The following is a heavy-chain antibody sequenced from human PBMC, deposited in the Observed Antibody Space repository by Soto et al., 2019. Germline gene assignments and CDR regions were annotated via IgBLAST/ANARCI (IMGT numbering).Heavy chain of an antibody. CDR3: AAWYYYGSGWSAGMDV. CDR1: GGSISSSSYY. D-gene: IGHD3-10*01. CDR2: IYYSGST. Sequence: QLQLQESGPGLVKPSETLSLTCTVSGGSISSSSYYWGWIRQPPGKGLEWIGSIYYSGSTYYNPSLKGRVTISVDTSKNQFSLKLSSVTAADTAVYYCAAWYYYGSGWSAGMDVWGQGTTVTVSS. V-gene: IGHV4-39*01. J-gene: IGHJ6*02.